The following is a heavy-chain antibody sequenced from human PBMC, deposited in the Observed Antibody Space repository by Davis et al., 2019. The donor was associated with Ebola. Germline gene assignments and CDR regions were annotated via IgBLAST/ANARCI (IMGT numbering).Heavy chain of an antibody. V-gene: IGHV1-46*01. Sequence: GESLKISCKASGYTFTSYYMHWVRQAPGQGLEWMGIINPSGGSTSYAQKFQGRVTMTRDTSTSTVYMELSSLRSEDTAVYYCARDRRITMVRVQGAFDIWGQGTMVTVSS. CDR1: GYTFTSYY. CDR3: ARDRRITMVRVQGAFDI. J-gene: IGHJ3*02. D-gene: IGHD3-10*01. CDR2: INPSGGST.